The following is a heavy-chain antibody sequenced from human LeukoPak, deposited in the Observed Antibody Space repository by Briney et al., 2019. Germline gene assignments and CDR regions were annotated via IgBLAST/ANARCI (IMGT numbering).Heavy chain of an antibody. J-gene: IGHJ4*02. CDR2: INRISQTI. D-gene: IGHD1-26*01. CDR1: GFTFSACA. CDR3: ARDHDAPGSFYDY. V-gene: IGHV3-48*02. Sequence: GGSLRLSCVASGFTFSACAMNWVRQAPGRGLEWVSYINRISQTIYYADSVKGRFTISRDNAKNSLYLQMNSLRDEDTAVYYCARDHDAPGSFYDYWGQGTLVTVSS.